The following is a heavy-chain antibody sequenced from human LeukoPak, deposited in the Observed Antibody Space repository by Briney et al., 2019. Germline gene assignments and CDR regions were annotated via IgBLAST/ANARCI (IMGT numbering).Heavy chain of an antibody. CDR2: ISDSGGST. CDR3: AKDRPSLALVVAAIFDY. D-gene: IGHD2-15*01. Sequence: PGGSLRLSCAASGFTFRSYAMSWVRQAPGKGLEWVSLISDSGGSTYYADSVKGRFTISRDNSKNTLYLEMNSLRTEDTAVYYCAKDRPSLALVVAAIFDYWGQGTLVTVSS. CDR1: GFTFRSYA. J-gene: IGHJ4*02. V-gene: IGHV3-23*01.